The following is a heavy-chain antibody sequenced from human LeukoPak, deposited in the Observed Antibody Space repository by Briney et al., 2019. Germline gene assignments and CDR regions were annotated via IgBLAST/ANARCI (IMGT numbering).Heavy chain of an antibody. CDR3: AKDLPGITIFGSFQH. CDR2: IHGSGEPT. Sequence: GGSLRLSCLASGFTFDDYVMTWVRQAAGKRLEWISSIHGSGEPTYYADSVKGRFTISRDNSKNTLYLEMNTLRVEDTAMYYCAKDLPGITIFGSFQHWGQGTLVTVSS. V-gene: IGHV3-23*01. CDR1: GFTFDDYV. D-gene: IGHD3-9*01. J-gene: IGHJ1*01.